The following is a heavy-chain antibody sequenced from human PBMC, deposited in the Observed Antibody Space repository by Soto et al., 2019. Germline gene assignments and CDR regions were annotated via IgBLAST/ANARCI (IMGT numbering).Heavy chain of an antibody. CDR2: ISYDGSNK. CDR3: ARGWYFFDY. Sequence: QVQLVESGGGVVQPGRSLRLSCAASGFTFSNYGMHWARQAPGKGLEWVAGISYDGSNKYYADSVKGRFTISRDNSKNTLYLQMNSLSTEDTAVYYCARGWYFFDYCGQGTLVTVSP. V-gene: IGHV3-30*03. CDR1: GFTFSNYG. J-gene: IGHJ4*02. D-gene: IGHD6-19*01.